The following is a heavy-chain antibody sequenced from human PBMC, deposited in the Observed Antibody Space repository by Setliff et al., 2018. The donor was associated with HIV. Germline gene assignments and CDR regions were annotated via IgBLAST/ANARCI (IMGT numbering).Heavy chain of an antibody. D-gene: IGHD4-17*01. J-gene: IGHJ5*02. V-gene: IGHV4-39*01. CDR2: FYYNGDS. Sequence: PSETLSLTCTVSGDSVNDRSYFWGWIRQPPGKGLEWIGTFYYNGDSRYNPSLKSRVTISVDTSKNQFSLNLNSVTAADTAVYYCAKADRGYGRNWFDPWGQGTLVTSPQ. CDR1: GDSVNDRSYF. CDR3: AKADRGYGRNWFDP.